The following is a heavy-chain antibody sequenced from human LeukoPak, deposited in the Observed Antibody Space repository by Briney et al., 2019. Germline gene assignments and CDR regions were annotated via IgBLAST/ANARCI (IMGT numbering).Heavy chain of an antibody. D-gene: IGHD3-10*01. V-gene: IGHV3-30*02. J-gene: IGHJ4*02. CDR2: LRYDGSNE. CDR3: ARDSARGAAPYSLDY. CDR1: GFTLSSYG. Sequence: GGSLRLSCAASGFTLSSYGMHWVREAPGKGLEWVAFLRYDGSNEYYANSVKDRFTISRDNSKNTLYLQMNSLRAEDTAVYYCARDSARGAAPYSLDYWGQGTLVTVSS.